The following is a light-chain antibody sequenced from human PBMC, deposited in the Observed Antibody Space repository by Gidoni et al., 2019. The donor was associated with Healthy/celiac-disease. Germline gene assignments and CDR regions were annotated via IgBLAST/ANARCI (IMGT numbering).Light chain of an antibody. CDR1: QSVLYSSNNKDY. CDR2: WAS. J-gene: IGKJ3*01. V-gene: IGKV4-1*01. Sequence: DIVMTQYPDSLAVSLGDRATINCKSSQSVLYSSNNKDYLAWYQQKPGQPPKLLIYWASTRESGVPDRFGGSGSGPDFTLTISSLQAEDVAVYYCQQYYSTPLTFGPGTKVDIK. CDR3: QQYYSTPLT.